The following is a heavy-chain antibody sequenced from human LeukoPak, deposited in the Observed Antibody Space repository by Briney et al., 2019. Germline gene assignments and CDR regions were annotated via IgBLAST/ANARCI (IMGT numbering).Heavy chain of an antibody. J-gene: IGHJ6*03. V-gene: IGHV3-53*01. D-gene: IGHD3-3*01. Sequence: GGSLRLFCAASGFSVSSNYMNWLRQAPGKGLEWVSIIYSDGNKYYTDSVKGRFTISRDNSKNTLYLQMDSLRAEDTAVCYCARDCPFLRVNYYYYMTVSGKGTTVTVSS. CDR1: GFSVSSNY. CDR2: IYSDGNK. CDR3: ARDCPFLRVNYYYYMTV.